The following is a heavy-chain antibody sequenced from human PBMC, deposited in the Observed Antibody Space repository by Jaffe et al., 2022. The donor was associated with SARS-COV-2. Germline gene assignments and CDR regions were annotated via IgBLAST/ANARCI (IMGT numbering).Heavy chain of an antibody. CDR1: GFTFSSYA. J-gene: IGHJ2*01. D-gene: IGHD2-2*01. CDR2: VSDSGGST. CDR3: AKMAVPAAIFHVDI. V-gene: IGHV3-23*01. Sequence: EVQLLESGGGLVQPGGSLRLSCAASGFTFSSYAMSWVRQAPGRGLEWVSGVSDSGGSTYYAVSVKGRFTISRDKSKNTLYLQMNSLRPEDTAVYYCAKMAVPAAIFHVDIWGRGTLVIVSS.